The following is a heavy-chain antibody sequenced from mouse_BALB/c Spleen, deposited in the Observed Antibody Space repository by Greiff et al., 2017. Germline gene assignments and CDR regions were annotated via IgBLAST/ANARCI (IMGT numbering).Heavy chain of an antibody. CDR2: IYPGDGDT. CDR1: GYTFTSYW. D-gene: IGHD2-1*01. J-gene: IGHJ1*01. CDR3: ARVVYYGNYEGYFDV. V-gene: IGHV1-87*01. Sequence: VQVVESGAELARPGASVKLSCKASGYTFTSYWMQWVKQRPGQGLEWIGAIYPGDGDTRYTQKFKGKATLTADKSSSTAYMQLSSLASEDSAVYYCARVVYYGNYEGYFDVWGAGTTVTVSS.